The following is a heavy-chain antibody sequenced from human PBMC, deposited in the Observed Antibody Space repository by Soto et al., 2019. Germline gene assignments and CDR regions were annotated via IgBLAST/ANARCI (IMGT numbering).Heavy chain of an antibody. J-gene: IGHJ3*02. Sequence: SETLSLTCTVSGRSISSVNYYWSWIRQPPGKGLEWIGYIYYSGSTYYNPSLRSRVTISVDTSKNQFSLKLSSVTAADTAVYYCARVWGGAFDIWGQGTMVTVSS. V-gene: IGHV4-30-4*01. D-gene: IGHD3-10*01. CDR1: GRSISSVNYY. CDR3: ARVWGGAFDI. CDR2: IYYSGST.